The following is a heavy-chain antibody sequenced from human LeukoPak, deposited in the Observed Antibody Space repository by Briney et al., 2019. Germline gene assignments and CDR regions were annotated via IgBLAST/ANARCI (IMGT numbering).Heavy chain of an antibody. CDR2: INWNGGST. CDR3: ARLGYSSSWYVGYYYYYMDV. D-gene: IGHD6-13*01. J-gene: IGHJ6*03. CDR1: GFTFDDYG. V-gene: IGHV3-20*04. Sequence: GGSLRLSCAASGFTFDDYGMSWVRQAPGKGLEWVSGINWNGGSTGYADSVKGRFTISRDNAKNSLYLQMNSLRAEDTALYYCARLGYSSSWYVGYYYYYMDVWGKGTTVTVSS.